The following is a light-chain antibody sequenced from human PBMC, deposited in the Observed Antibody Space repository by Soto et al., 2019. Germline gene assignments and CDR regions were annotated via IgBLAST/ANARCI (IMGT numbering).Light chain of an antibody. CDR3: QHSYSTS. V-gene: IGKV1-39*01. CDR2: AAS. J-gene: IGKJ3*01. CDR1: QSISSY. Sequence: DIQMTQSPSSLSASVGDRVTITCRASQSISSYLIWYQQKPRKAPKLMIYAASRLQSMVASRLSSSGSGTDFTLTISSLQPEDLATYYGQHSYSTSFGPGTKVDIK.